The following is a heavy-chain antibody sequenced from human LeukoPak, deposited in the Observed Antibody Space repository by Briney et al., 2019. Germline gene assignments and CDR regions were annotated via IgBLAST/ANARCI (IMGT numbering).Heavy chain of an antibody. V-gene: IGHV1-2*02. Sequence: ASVKVSCKASGYTFTGYYMHWVRQAPGQGLEWMGWINPNSGGTNYAQKFQGRVTVTRDTSISTAYMELSRLRSDDTAVYYCARDLDYGDYYFDYWGQGTLVTVSS. CDR3: ARDLDYGDYYFDY. J-gene: IGHJ4*02. D-gene: IGHD4-17*01. CDR1: GYTFTGYY. CDR2: INPNSGGT.